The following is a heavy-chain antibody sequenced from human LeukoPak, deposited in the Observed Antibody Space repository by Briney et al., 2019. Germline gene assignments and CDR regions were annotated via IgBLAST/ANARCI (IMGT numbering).Heavy chain of an antibody. Sequence: PGGSLRLSCVVSGINFADYAMHWVRQPPGQGLEWVSLISADGGSTFSADSAKGRFSISRDNSKNSLYLQMNSLGSEDTAMYYCAKESGKFDYWGQGTLVAVSS. J-gene: IGHJ4*02. CDR3: AKESGKFDY. CDR1: GINFADYA. CDR2: ISADGGST. V-gene: IGHV3-43*02.